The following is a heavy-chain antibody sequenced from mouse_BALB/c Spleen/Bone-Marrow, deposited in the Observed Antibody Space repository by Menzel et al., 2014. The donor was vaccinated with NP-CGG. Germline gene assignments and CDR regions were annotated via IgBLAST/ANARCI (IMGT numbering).Heavy chain of an antibody. CDR1: GFNIKDTY. D-gene: IGHD1-1*01. J-gene: IGHJ1*01. CDR3: ARGYGSSYGTGYFDV. Sequence: VQLKESGAELVKPGASVKLSCTASGFNIKDTYMHWVKQRPEQGLEWIGRIDPANGNTKYDPKFQGKATITADTSSNTACLQLSSLTSEDTAVYYCARGYGSSYGTGYFDVWGAGTTVTVSS. V-gene: IGHV14-3*02. CDR2: IDPANGNT.